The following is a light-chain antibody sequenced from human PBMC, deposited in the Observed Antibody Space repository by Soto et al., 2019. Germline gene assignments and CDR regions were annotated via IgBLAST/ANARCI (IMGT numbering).Light chain of an antibody. CDR1: SSDVGGYNY. CDR2: DLS. CDR3: SSYAGSSTLV. J-gene: IGLJ2*01. V-gene: IGLV2-8*01. Sequence: QSALTQPPSASGSPGQSVTISCSGTSSDVGGYNYDSWYQQHPGNAPKLMISDLSKRPSGVPDRFSGSKSGNTASLTVSGLEAEDEADYYCSSYAGSSTLVFGGGTKLTVL.